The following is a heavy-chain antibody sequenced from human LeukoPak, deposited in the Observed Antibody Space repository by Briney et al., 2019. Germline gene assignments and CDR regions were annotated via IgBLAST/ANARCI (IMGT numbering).Heavy chain of an antibody. CDR1: GFIVSSNY. Sequence: GGSLRLSCAASGFIVSSNYMSWVRQAPGKGLEWVSVIYNGGITYADSVKGRFTISRDSSENTVYLQMNSLRAEDAAVYYCARDLGYSSDYWGQGTLVTVSS. D-gene: IGHD6-13*01. CDR3: ARDLGYSSDY. J-gene: IGHJ4*02. V-gene: IGHV3-66*01. CDR2: IYNGGIT.